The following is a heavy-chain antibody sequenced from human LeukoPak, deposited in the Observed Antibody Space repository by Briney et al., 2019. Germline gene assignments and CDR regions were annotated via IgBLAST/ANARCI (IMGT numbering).Heavy chain of an antibody. V-gene: IGHV3-21*01. J-gene: IGHJ4*02. D-gene: IGHD5-12*01. CDR3: ARDRGEGYSGYDGFDY. CDR2: FSGTSNYI. CDR1: XFTFGDYA. Sequence: GGSLRLSGTASXFTFGDYAMSWVRQAPGKRLEWVSSFSGTSNYIYYADSVRGRFTISRDNVKNSLYLQMNSLRAEDTAMYYRARDRGEGYSGYDGFDYWGQGTLVTVSS.